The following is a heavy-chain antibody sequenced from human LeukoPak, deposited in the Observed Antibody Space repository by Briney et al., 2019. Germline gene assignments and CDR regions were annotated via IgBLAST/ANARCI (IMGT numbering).Heavy chain of an antibody. J-gene: IGHJ4*02. CDR2: ISGSGDST. CDR3: VKTRPLDSSSWSHGDY. D-gene: IGHD6-13*01. CDR1: GFTFRSYA. V-gene: IGHV3-23*01. Sequence: GSLRLSCAASGFTFRSYAMSWVRQAPGKGLEWVSAISGSGDSTYYGDSVKGRFTISRDNSKNTLYLQMNSLRAEDTAVYYCVKTRPLDSSSWSHGDYWGQGTLVTVSS.